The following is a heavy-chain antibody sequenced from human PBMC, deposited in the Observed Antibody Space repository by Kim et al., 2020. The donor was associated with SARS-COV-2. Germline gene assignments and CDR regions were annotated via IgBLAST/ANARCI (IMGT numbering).Heavy chain of an antibody. Sequence: GGSLRLSCAASGFTFSSYAMHWVRQAPGKGLEWVAVISYDGSNKYYADSVKGRFTISRDNSKNTLYLQMNSLRAEDTAVYYCASFGEFDAFDIWGQGTM. CDR3: ASFGEFDAFDI. J-gene: IGHJ3*02. CDR2: ISYDGSNK. D-gene: IGHD3-10*01. V-gene: IGHV3-30*04. CDR1: GFTFSSYA.